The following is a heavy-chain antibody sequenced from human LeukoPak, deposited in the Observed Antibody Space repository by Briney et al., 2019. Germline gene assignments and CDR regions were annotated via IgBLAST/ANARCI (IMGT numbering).Heavy chain of an antibody. J-gene: IGHJ4*02. D-gene: IGHD5-18*01. Sequence: QSGGSLRLSCAASGFTFDDYGMSWVRQAPGKGLEWVSGINWNGGSTGYADSVKGRFTISRDNAKNSLYLQMNSLRAEDTALYYCARDERYSYGYFYYFDYWGQGTLVTVSS. CDR1: GFTFDDYG. V-gene: IGHV3-20*04. CDR2: INWNGGST. CDR3: ARDERYSYGYFYYFDY.